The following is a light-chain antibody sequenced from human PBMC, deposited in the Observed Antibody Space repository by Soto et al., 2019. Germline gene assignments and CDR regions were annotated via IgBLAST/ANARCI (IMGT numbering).Light chain of an antibody. J-gene: IGLJ1*01. CDR2: DVS. V-gene: IGLV2-14*01. CDR3: SSFTGSSPSYV. Sequence: QSVLTQPASVSGSPGQSITISCTGTSSDVGAYNYVSWYQQHPGKAPKLMIYDVSNRPSGVSDRFSASKSGNTASLTISGLQAEDESDYYCSSFTGSSPSYVFGTGTQLTVL. CDR1: SSDVGAYNY.